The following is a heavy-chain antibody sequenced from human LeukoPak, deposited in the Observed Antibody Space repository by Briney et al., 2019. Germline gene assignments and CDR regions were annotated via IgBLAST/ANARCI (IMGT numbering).Heavy chain of an antibody. V-gene: IGHV4-39*07. CDR3: ARGTLKYSSSPLDY. Sequence: SETLSLTCTVSGGSISSSSYYWGWIRQPPGKGLEWIGSIYYSGSTYYNPSLKSRVTISVDTSKNQFSLKLSSVTPEDTAVYYCARGTLKYSSSPLDYWGQGTLVTVSS. CDR1: GGSISSSSYY. D-gene: IGHD6-6*01. CDR2: IYYSGST. J-gene: IGHJ4*02.